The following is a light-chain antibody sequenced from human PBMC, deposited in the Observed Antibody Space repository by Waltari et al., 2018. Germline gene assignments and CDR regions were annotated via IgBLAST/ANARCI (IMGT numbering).Light chain of an antibody. J-gene: IGLJ2*01. CDR1: SGSLATNP. CDR3: QSYDTSNVI. CDR2: EDN. Sequence: FMLTPPHSVSASPGKTVTISCTRSSGSLATNPVQWFQQRPGSAPTTVISEDNQRPSGVPDRFSGSIDSSSNSASLTISGLKTEDEADYYCQSYDTSNVIFGGGTKLTVL. V-gene: IGLV6-57*03.